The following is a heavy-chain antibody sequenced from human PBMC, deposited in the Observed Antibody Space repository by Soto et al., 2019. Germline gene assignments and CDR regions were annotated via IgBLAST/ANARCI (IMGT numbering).Heavy chain of an antibody. CDR3: ARDGYGFGKGYYLDH. CDR2: ISFSSSYT. Sequence: QVQLVESGGGLVKPGGSLRLSCAASGLTLSDYYMTWIRQDPGKGLEWVSDISFSSSYTKYADSVKGRFTISRDNAKNSLYLQMNSLRAEDTSVYYCARDGYGFGKGYYLDHWGQGTLVTVSS. J-gene: IGHJ4*02. D-gene: IGHD5-18*01. V-gene: IGHV3-11*06. CDR1: GLTLSDYY.